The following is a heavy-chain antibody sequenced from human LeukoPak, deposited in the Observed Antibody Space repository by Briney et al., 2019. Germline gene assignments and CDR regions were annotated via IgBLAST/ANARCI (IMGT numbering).Heavy chain of an antibody. CDR1: GFTFSSYA. CDR3: ARDLEGYSGYDSVY. J-gene: IGHJ4*02. Sequence: GGSLRLSCAASGFTFSSYAMHWVRQAPGKGLEWVAVVSYDGSNKYYADSVKGRFTISRDNSKNTLYLQMNSLRAEDTAVYYCARDLEGYSGYDSVYWGQGTLVTVSS. CDR2: VSYDGSNK. V-gene: IGHV3-30*04. D-gene: IGHD5-12*01.